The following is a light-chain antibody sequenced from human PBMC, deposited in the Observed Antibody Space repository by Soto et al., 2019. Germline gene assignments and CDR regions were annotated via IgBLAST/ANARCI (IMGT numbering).Light chain of an antibody. CDR3: QQYGSSPPWT. CDR1: QSVDSTY. J-gene: IGKJ1*01. V-gene: IGKV3-20*01. CDR2: GAS. Sequence: EIVLTQSPGTLSLSPGERATLSCRASQSVDSTYLAWYQQKPDQSPRLLIYGASNRATGIPDRFSGSGSGTDFTLTISRLEPEDFAVYYCQQYGSSPPWTFGQGTKVDIK.